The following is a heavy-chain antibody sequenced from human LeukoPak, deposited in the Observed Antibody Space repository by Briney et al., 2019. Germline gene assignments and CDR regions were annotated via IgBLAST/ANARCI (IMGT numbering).Heavy chain of an antibody. CDR1: GDSISSGDYY. V-gene: IGHV4-61*02. D-gene: IGHD3-10*01. J-gene: IGHJ4*02. CDR3: ARVPVLGRYYGSGSYPSYYFDY. CDR2: ISSSGST. Sequence: PSETLSLTCTVSGDSISSGDYYWSWIRQPAGKGLEWIGRISSSGSTNYNPSLKSRVTISVDTSKNQFSLKLSSVTAADTAAYYCARVPVLGRYYGSGSYPSYYFDYWGQGTLVTVSS.